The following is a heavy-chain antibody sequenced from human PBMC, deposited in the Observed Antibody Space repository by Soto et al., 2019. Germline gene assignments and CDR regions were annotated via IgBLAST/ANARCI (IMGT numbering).Heavy chain of an antibody. V-gene: IGHV1-69*02. CDR2: IIPMLGIA. CDR1: GGTFSTYS. J-gene: IGHJ3*02. CDR3: TIGSWSGEVFEI. Sequence: QVQLVQSGAEVKKPGSSVKVSCEDSGGTFSTYSMFWVRQAPGQGLEWMGRIIPMLGIANYAQRFQDRVTINADKSTATAYMELSSLRSEDTALYYCTIGSWSGEVFEIWGQGTMVTVSS. D-gene: IGHD2-21*01.